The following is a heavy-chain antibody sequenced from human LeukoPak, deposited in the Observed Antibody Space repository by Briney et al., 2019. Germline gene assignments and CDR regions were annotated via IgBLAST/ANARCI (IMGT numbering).Heavy chain of an antibody. D-gene: IGHD2-15*01. CDR2: INPNSGGT. CDR3: ARSRYCGGSSCYSLDY. CDR1: GYTFTGYY. Sequence: ASVKVSCKASGYTFTGYYMHWVRQAPGQGLEWMGWINPNSGGTNYAQKFQGRVTMTRDTSINTAYMELSSLRSDDTAVYYCARSRYCGGSSCYSLDYWGQGTLVTVSS. J-gene: IGHJ4*02. V-gene: IGHV1-2*02.